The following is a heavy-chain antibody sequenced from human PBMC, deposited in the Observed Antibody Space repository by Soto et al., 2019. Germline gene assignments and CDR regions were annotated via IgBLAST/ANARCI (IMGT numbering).Heavy chain of an antibody. Sequence: PSETRSLTCTVSGLSITRGGYYWSWIRQHPGKGLEWIGYIYNSETTYYNPSLKSRVTISVDTSKNQFSLKLTSVTAADTAVYYCARDPAPWGQGTLVTVSS. CDR1: GLSITRGGYY. CDR3: ARDPAP. V-gene: IGHV4-31*03. J-gene: IGHJ5*02. CDR2: IYNSETT.